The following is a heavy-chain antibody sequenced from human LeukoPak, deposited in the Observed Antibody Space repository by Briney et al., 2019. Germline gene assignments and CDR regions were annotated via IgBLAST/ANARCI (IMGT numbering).Heavy chain of an antibody. CDR2: IYYSGST. V-gene: IGHV4-31*03. CDR3: ARGLPHLQYCSSTSCYDRDDY. Sequence: PSQTLSLTCTVSGGSISSGGYYWNWIRQHPGKGLEWIGYIYYSGSTYYNPSLKSRLIISVDTSKNQFSLKLNSVTAADTAVYYCARGLPHLQYCSSTSCYDRDDYWGQGTLVTVSS. D-gene: IGHD2-2*01. CDR1: GGSISSGGYY. J-gene: IGHJ4*02.